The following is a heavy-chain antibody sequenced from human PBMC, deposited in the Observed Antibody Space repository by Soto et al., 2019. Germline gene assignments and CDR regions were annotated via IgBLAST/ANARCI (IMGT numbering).Heavy chain of an antibody. CDR2: IYYTGRT. J-gene: IGHJ5*02. CDR1: GGSLKSGGYY. CDR3: ARDVTSNHNCSDL. Sequence: QVQLQAAGPGLVKPSQTPSLPCTVSGGSLKSGGYYWSWVRQHPGQGLGWIGYIYYTGRTYYNPSLESRLTFSVDTSKNQFSLRLSSVTAADTAVYYCARDVTSNHNCSDLWGHGTLVTVSS. D-gene: IGHD2-2*01. V-gene: IGHV4-31*02.